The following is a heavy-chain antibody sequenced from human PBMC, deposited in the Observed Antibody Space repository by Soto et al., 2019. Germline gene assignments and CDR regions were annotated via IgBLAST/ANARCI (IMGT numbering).Heavy chain of an antibody. CDR3: ARVDYGDYGWYFDL. J-gene: IGHJ2*01. V-gene: IGHV3-53*01. D-gene: IGHD4-17*01. CDR2: IYSGGST. Sequence: EVQLVESGGGLIQPGGSLRLSCAASGFTVTNKYMTWVRQAPGKGLELVSVIYSGGSTSYADSVKGRFTISRDNSKNILYLQMHSLRAEDTAVYYCARVDYGDYGWYFDLWGRGTLVTVSS. CDR1: GFTVTNKY.